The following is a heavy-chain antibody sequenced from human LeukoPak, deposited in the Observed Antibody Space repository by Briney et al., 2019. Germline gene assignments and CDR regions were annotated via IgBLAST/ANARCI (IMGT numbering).Heavy chain of an antibody. CDR3: AELGITMIGGV. D-gene: IGHD3-10*02. Sequence: GGSLRLSCAASGFTVSTYWMHWVRQGPGKGLVWVSRLLSDASRTTYANSVKGRFTISGDNAKNSLYLQMNSLRAEDTAVYYCAELGITMIGGVWGKGTTVTISS. V-gene: IGHV3-74*01. J-gene: IGHJ6*04. CDR1: GFTVSTYW. CDR2: LLSDASRT.